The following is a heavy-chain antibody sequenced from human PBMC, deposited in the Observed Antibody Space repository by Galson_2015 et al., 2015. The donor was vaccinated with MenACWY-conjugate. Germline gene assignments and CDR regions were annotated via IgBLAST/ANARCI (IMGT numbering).Heavy chain of an antibody. V-gene: IGHV1-18*01. CDR1: GYTFTSYG. Sequence: SVKVSCKASGYTFTSYGVSWVRQAPGQGLEWMGWISAYNGVTNYAQKLQGRASMTTDTSTTSASVELRSLTSANTAVYDFGSWGPISPLLEYWGQGTLVTVSS. D-gene: IGHD3-16*01. J-gene: IGHJ4*02. CDR2: ISAYNGVT. CDR3: GSWGPISPLLEY.